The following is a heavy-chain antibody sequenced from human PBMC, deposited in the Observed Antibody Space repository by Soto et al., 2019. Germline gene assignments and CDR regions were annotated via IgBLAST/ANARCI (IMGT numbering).Heavy chain of an antibody. CDR1: GVTFNRCG. D-gene: IGHD3-10*01. V-gene: IGHV3-33*01. CDR2: IWFDGSNK. CDR3: ARDNWFGDFRYFDY. Sequence: QVQLVESGGGVVQPGRSLRLSCVASGVTFNRCGFHWVRQAPGKGLEWVAVIWFDGSNKYYADSVKGRFTISRDDSKSTLYLQMNSLRAEDPAVYFCARDNWFGDFRYFDYWGQGTPVTVSS. J-gene: IGHJ4*02.